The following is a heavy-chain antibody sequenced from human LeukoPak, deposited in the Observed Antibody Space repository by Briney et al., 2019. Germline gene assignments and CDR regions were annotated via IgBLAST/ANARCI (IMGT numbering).Heavy chain of an antibody. CDR2: ISGTTSGT. CDR3: AKVRTYFYHGLDV. D-gene: IGHD1-14*01. CDR1: GFTVSNNY. V-gene: IGHV3-23*01. Sequence: GGSLRLSCAASGFTVSNNYMTWVRQAPGKGLEWVSGISGTTSGTYYADSVKGRFTISRDNSKNTLFLQVNSLRAEDTAVYYCAKVRTYFYHGLDVWGQGTTVTVSS. J-gene: IGHJ6*02.